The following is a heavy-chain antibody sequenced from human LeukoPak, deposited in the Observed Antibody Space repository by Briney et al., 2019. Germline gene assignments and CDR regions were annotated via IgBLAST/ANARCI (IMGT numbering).Heavy chain of an antibody. D-gene: IGHD5-24*01. Sequence: KPSETLSLTCTVSGGSISGYFWSWIRQPAGKGLEWIGYIYYSGSTNYNPSLKSRVTISVDTSKNQFSLKLSSVTAADTAVYYCARGTLVEMGPQDYWGQGTLVTVSS. J-gene: IGHJ4*02. CDR1: GGSISGYF. CDR3: ARGTLVEMGPQDY. CDR2: IYYSGST. V-gene: IGHV4-59*01.